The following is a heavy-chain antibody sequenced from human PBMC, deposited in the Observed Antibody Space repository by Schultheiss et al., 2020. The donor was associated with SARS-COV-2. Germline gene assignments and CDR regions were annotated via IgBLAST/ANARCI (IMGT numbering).Heavy chain of an antibody. D-gene: IGHD5-12*01. Sequence: GGSLRLSCAASGFTFSSYSMNWVRQAPGKGLEWVSSISSSSSTIYYADSVKGRFTISRDNAKNSLYLQMNSLRAEDTAVYYCAREWIQNNWFDPWGQGTLVTVSS. CDR3: AREWIQNNWFDP. J-gene: IGHJ5*02. CDR2: ISSSSSTI. V-gene: IGHV3-48*04. CDR1: GFTFSSYS.